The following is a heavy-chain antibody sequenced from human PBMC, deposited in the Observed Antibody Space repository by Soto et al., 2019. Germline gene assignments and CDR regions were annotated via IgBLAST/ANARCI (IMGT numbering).Heavy chain of an antibody. CDR3: ASHYDSSGYYLPFDY. CDR1: GGSISSGGYY. D-gene: IGHD3-22*01. V-gene: IGHV4-31*03. CDR2: IYYSGST. Sequence: SETLSLTCTVSGGSISSGGYYWSWIRQQPGKGLEWIGYIYYSGSTYYNPSLKSRVTISVDTSKNQFSLKLISVTAADTAVYYCASHYDSSGYYLPFDYWGQGTLVTVSS. J-gene: IGHJ4*02.